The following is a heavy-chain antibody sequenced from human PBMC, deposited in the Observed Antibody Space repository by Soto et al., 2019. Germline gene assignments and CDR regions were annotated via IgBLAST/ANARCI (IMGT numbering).Heavy chain of an antibody. CDR1: GFTFSSYG. CDR3: ARENLEYYFDY. Sequence: QVQLVESGGGVVQPGRSLRLSCAASGFTFSSYGMHWVRQAPGKGLEWLAVIRYDGSNKYYADSVKGRFTISRDNSKNTLYLQMNSLRAEDTAVYYCARENLEYYFDYWGQGTLVTVSS. CDR2: IRYDGSNK. J-gene: IGHJ4*02. V-gene: IGHV3-33*01.